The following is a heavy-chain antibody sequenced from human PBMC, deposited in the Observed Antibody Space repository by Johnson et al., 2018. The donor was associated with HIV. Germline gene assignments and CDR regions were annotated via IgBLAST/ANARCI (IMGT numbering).Heavy chain of an antibody. Sequence: QVQLVESGGGVERPGGSLRLSCAASGFTFSSMHWDRQAPGKGLEWVAVISHDGSHKYYADSVKGRFSLSRDNAKNTLYLQINSLRAEDTAVYYCARDGGIQLWSAFDIWGQGTLVTVSS. D-gene: IGHD5-18*01. CDR1: GFTFSS. CDR2: ISHDGSHK. V-gene: IGHV3-30*03. J-gene: IGHJ3*02. CDR3: ARDGGIQLWSAFDI.